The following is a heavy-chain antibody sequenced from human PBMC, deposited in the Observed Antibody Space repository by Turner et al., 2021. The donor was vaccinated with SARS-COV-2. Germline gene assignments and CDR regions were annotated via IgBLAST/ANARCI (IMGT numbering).Heavy chain of an antibody. CDR1: GFTFSDYY. CDR3: ARRATPPQSWIAHWYFDL. J-gene: IGHJ2*01. V-gene: IGHV3-11*01. Sequence: QVQLVESGGGLVKPGGSLRLSCAASGFTFSDYYMSWIRQAPGKGLEWVSYISSSGSTIYYADSVKGRFTISRDNAKNSLYLQMNSLRAEDTAVYYCARRATPPQSWIAHWYFDLWGRGTLVTISS. D-gene: IGHD5-12*01. CDR2: ISSSGSTI.